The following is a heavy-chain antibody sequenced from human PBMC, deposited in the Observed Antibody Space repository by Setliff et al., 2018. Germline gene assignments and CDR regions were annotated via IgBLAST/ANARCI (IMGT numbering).Heavy chain of an antibody. CDR2: ISRNGST. CDR3: ARYSGDKNPFYFDS. J-gene: IGHJ4*02. V-gene: IGHV4-34*01. Sequence: SETLSLTCAVYGASFSGSYCSWIRQSPGMGLEWIGEISRNGSTNYNPSLKSRVTISGDTFKNQFSLQMKSVTAADTAIYYCARYSGDKNPFYFDSWGQGMLVTVS. D-gene: IGHD2-21*01. CDR1: GASFSGSY.